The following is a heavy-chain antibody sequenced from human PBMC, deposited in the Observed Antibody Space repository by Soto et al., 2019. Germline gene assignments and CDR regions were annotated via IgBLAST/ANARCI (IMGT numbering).Heavy chain of an antibody. CDR1: GGAMISYY. Sequence: PSETLSLTGSVSGGAMISYYWNWLRQPAGKGLEWVWRSYSRGDTNYNPSVKSRLTMSVDTYKNEFSLRIHSVTAADPAVYYCGGIGEDVYYGMDVWGQGTTVTVSS. D-gene: IGHD2-21*01. CDR2: SYSRGDT. V-gene: IGHV4-4*07. J-gene: IGHJ6*02. CDR3: GGIGEDVYYGMDV.